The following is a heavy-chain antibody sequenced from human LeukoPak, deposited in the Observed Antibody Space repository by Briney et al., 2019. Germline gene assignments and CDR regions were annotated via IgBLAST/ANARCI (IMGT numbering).Heavy chain of an antibody. Sequence: SQTLSLTCTVSGGSISSGDYYWSWIRQPPGKGLEWIGYIYYSGGTYYNPSLKSRVTISVDTSKNQFSLKLSSVTAADTAVYYRARGKGGSYPYYFDYWGQGTLVTVSS. J-gene: IGHJ4*02. V-gene: IGHV4-30-4*08. CDR2: IYYSGGT. D-gene: IGHD1-26*01. CDR3: ARGKGGSYPYYFDY. CDR1: GGSISSGDYY.